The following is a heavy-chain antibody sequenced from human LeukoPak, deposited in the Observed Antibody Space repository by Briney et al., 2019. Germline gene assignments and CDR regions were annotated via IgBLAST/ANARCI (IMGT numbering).Heavy chain of an antibody. D-gene: IGHD3-3*01. Sequence: GGSLRLSCAASGVTVSSNYMSWVRQVSGKGLEWVAFIRYDGSNKYYADSVKGRFTISRDNSKNTLYLQMNSLRAEDTAVYYCAKDPRTYYDFWSGYSPEYFQHWGQGTLVTVSS. J-gene: IGHJ1*01. CDR2: IRYDGSNK. V-gene: IGHV3-30*02. CDR1: GVTVSSNY. CDR3: AKDPRTYYDFWSGYSPEYFQH.